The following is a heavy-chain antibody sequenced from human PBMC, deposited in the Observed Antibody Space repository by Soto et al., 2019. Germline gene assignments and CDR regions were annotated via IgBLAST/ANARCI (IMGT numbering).Heavy chain of an antibody. CDR3: AKDRVPELRHFYYGMDV. D-gene: IGHD1-7*01. CDR1: GYTFTTYG. CDR2: VSPYNGDT. Sequence: ASVKVSCKASGYTFTTYGINWVRQAPGQGLEWMGWVSPYNGDTSYAQKVQGRVTMTTDTSTRTAYLEVRSLRVEDTAVYYCAKDRVPELRHFYYGMDVWGQGTTVTVSS. J-gene: IGHJ6*02. V-gene: IGHV1-18*04.